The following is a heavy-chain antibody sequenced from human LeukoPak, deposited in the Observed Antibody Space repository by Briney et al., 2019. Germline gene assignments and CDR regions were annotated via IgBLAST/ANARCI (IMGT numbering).Heavy chain of an antibody. J-gene: IGHJ1*01. D-gene: IGHD2-2*01. V-gene: IGHV5-51*01. CDR2: IYPGDSDT. CDR1: GYSFTSYW. Sequence: GESLKISCKGSGYSFTSYWIGWVRQMPGKGPEWMGIIYPGDSDTRYSPSFQGQVTISADKSISTAYLQWSSLKASDTAMYYCARQAVPVAKYFQYWGQGTLVTVSS. CDR3: ARQAVPVAKYFQY.